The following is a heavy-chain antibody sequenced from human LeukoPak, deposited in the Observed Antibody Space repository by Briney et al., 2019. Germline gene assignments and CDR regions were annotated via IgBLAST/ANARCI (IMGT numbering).Heavy chain of an antibody. J-gene: IGHJ6*03. CDR3: ARDKGFPVRYYYMDV. Sequence: GGSLRLSCAASGFSFSGSYMRWIRQAPGKGLEWVSYLSGSSNDINYADSVKGRFTVSRDNTKNSLFLQMNSLRAGDTAVYYCARDKGFPVRYYYMDVWGKGATVTISS. CDR1: GFSFSGSY. V-gene: IGHV3-11*06. CDR2: LSGSSNDI. D-gene: IGHD2-2*01.